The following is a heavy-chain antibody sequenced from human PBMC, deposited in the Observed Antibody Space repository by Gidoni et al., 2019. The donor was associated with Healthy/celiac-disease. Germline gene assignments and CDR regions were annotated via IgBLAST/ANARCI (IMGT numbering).Heavy chain of an antibody. Sequence: QVQLGESVGGVVQRVSSLRLSCAASGFTFSSYAMHWVRQAPGKGLEWVAVISYDGSNKYYADSVKGRFTISRDNSKNTLYLQMNSLRAEDTAVYYCARGRSGSYSGHNYFDYWGQGTLVTVSS. CDR1: GFTFSSYA. D-gene: IGHD3-10*01. CDR2: ISYDGSNK. J-gene: IGHJ4*02. CDR3: ARGRSGSYSGHNYFDY. V-gene: IGHV3-30-3*01.